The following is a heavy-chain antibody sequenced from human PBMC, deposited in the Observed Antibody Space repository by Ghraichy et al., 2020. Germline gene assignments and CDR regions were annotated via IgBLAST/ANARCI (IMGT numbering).Heavy chain of an antibody. J-gene: IGHJ3*01. V-gene: IGHV4-30-2*01. Sequence: SETLSLTCAISGGSISSDDYSWSWIRQPPGKGLEWIGYIYHSGTTYYNPSLKSRVTISVDTSKNQFSLKVNSVTAADTALYYCARLHRVIVALDFWGQGTLVPVSS. CDR1: GGSISSDDYS. CDR2: IYHSGTT. CDR3: ARLHRVIVALDF. D-gene: IGHD5-12*01.